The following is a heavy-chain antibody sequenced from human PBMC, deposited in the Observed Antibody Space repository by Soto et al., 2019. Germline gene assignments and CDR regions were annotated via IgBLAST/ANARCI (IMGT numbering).Heavy chain of an antibody. J-gene: IGHJ6*03. CDR3: ASHTRISLTMDV. V-gene: IGHV3-23*01. CDR1: GFTFSSYA. CDR2: ISGSGGST. Sequence: GGSLRLSCAASGFTFSSYAMSWVRQAPGKGLEWVSAISGSGGSTYYADSVKGRFTISRDNSKNTLYLQMNSLRAEDTAVYYCASHTRISLTMDVWGKGTTVTVSS. D-gene: IGHD2-15*01.